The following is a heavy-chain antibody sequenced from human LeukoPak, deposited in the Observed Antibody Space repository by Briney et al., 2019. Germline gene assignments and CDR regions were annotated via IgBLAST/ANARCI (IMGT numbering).Heavy chain of an antibody. CDR3: AKDVLLWFGELSYYDY. CDR2: ISGSGGST. CDR1: GFTFSSFA. V-gene: IGHV3-23*01. D-gene: IGHD3-10*01. Sequence: GGSPRLSCAASGFTFSSFAMSWARQAPGKGLEWVSAISGSGGSTYYADSVKGRFTISRDNSKNTLYLQMNSLRAEDTAVYYCAKDVLLWFGELSYYDYWGQGTLVTVSS. J-gene: IGHJ4*02.